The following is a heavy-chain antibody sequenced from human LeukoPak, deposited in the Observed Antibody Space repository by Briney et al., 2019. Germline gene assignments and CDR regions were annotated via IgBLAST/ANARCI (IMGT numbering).Heavy chain of an antibody. CDR1: GYSISSGYY. Sequence: SETLSLTCTVSGYSISSGYYWGWIRQPPGKGLEWIGSIYHSGSTYYNPSLKSRVTISVDTSKNQFSLKLSSVTAADTAVYYCARGAMIVVVTHADWFDPWGQGTLVTVSS. D-gene: IGHD3-22*01. CDR3: ARGAMIVVVTHADWFDP. V-gene: IGHV4-38-2*02. J-gene: IGHJ5*02. CDR2: IYHSGST.